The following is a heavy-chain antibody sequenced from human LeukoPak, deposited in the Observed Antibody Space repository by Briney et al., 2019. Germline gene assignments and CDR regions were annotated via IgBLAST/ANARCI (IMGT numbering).Heavy chain of an antibody. D-gene: IGHD6-6*01. CDR2: ISGSGGST. CDR3: AKDSSSWYSSSSGAFDI. CDR1: GFTFSSYA. Sequence: PGGSLRLSCAASGFTFSSYAMSWVRQAPGKGLEWVSAISGSGGSTYYADSVKGRFTISRDNAKNSLYLQMNSLRAEDTAVYYCAKDSSSWYSSSSGAFDIWGQGTMVTVSS. V-gene: IGHV3-23*01. J-gene: IGHJ3*02.